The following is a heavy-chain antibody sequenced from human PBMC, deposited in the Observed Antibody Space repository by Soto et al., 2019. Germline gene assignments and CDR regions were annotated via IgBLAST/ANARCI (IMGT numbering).Heavy chain of an antibody. J-gene: IGHJ3*02. V-gene: IGHV1-3*01. CDR3: ARDRSLEMATIGAFDI. Sequence: ASVKVSCKASGYTFTSYAMHWVRQAPGQRLEWMGWINAGNGNTKYSQKFRGRVTITRDTSASTAYMELSSLRSEDTAVYYCARDRSLEMATIGAFDIWGQGTMVTVSS. D-gene: IGHD5-12*01. CDR2: INAGNGNT. CDR1: GYTFTSYA.